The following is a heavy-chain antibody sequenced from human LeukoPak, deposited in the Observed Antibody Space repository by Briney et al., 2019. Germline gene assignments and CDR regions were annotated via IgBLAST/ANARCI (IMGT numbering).Heavy chain of an antibody. J-gene: IGHJ3*02. V-gene: IGHV3-30*18. CDR3: AKEWQQMFFDI. Sequence: GRSLRLSCAASGFTFSSYGMHWVRQAPGKGLEWVAVTSYDGSNKYYADSVKGRFTISRDNFKNTLYLEMNSLRAEDTAVYYCAKEWQQMFFDIWGPGTMVIVSS. D-gene: IGHD6-13*01. CDR2: TSYDGSNK. CDR1: GFTFSSYG.